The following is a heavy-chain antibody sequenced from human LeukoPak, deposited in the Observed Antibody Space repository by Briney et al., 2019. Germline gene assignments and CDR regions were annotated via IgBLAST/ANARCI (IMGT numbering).Heavy chain of an antibody. CDR2: INPNSGGT. Sequence: ASVKVSCKASGYTFTGYYMHWVRQAPGQGLEWMGWINPNSGGTNYAQKFQGWVTMTRDTSISTAYMELSRLRSDDTAVYYCARDPGYSSGWYGPTMPFDWGQGTLVTVSS. V-gene: IGHV1-2*04. J-gene: IGHJ4*02. CDR3: ARDPGYSSGWYGPTMPFD. D-gene: IGHD6-19*01. CDR1: GYTFTGYY.